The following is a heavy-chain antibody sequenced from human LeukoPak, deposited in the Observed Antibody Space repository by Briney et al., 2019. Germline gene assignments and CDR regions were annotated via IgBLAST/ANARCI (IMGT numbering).Heavy chain of an antibody. J-gene: IGHJ4*02. CDR3: ARTNPVYGDYDY. D-gene: IGHD4-17*01. V-gene: IGHV3-53*01. CDR1: GLTVNDNY. Sequence: PGGSLRLSCLVSGLTVNDNYMSWVRQAPGKGLQWVSVMFPDGRTFYGDSVRGRFTISRDLARNTLLLQMHSLRADDTAVHYCARTNPVYGDYDYWGQGTLVTVS. CDR2: MFPDGRT.